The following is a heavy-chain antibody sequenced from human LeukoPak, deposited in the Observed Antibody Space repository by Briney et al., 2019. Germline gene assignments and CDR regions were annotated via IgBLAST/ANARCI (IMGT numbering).Heavy chain of an antibody. J-gene: IGHJ4*02. D-gene: IGHD1-1*01. Sequence: GGSLRLSCAASEFTFTTYGIHCVRQAPGKGLEWVAFIYYDGSNIYYADYVKGRFTISRDISKNTLYLQMDSLRAEDTAIYYWERDWKTNSFDYWGQGTLVTVSS. CDR3: ERDWKTNSFDY. CDR2: IYYDGSNI. V-gene: IGHV3-33*01. CDR1: EFTFTTYG.